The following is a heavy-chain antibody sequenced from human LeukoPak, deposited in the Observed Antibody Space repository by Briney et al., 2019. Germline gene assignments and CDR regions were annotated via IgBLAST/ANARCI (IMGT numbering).Heavy chain of an antibody. CDR2: IKYDGTHK. J-gene: IGHJ4*02. Sequence: GGSLRLSCVASGISFSSYWMAWVHQAPVKGLEWVANIKYDGTHKFYADSVKGRFTISRDNAKNSLFLEMNSLRADDTAVYFCASSHDSSGNDWGQGTLVTVSS. D-gene: IGHD3-22*01. CDR1: GISFSSYW. V-gene: IGHV3-7*01. CDR3: ASSHDSSGND.